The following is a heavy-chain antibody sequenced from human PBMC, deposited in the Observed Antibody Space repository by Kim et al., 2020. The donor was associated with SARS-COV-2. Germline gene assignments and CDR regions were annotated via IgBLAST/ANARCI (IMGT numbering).Heavy chain of an antibody. V-gene: IGHV3-30*18. CDR3: AKDAFDI. CDR2: ISYDGSNK. Sequence: GGSLRLSCAASGFTFSSYGMHWVRQAPGKGLEWVAVISYDGSNKYYADSVKGRFTISRDNSKNTLYLRMNSLRAEDTAVYYCAKDAFDIWGQGTMVTVSS. CDR1: GFTFSSYG. J-gene: IGHJ3*02.